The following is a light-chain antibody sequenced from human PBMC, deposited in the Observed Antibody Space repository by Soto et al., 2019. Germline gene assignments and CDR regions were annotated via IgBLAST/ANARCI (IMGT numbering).Light chain of an antibody. CDR2: GAS. Sequence: EIVLTQSPDTLSLSPGERATLSCRASQVVNNNLLAWYQQKPGQAPRLLIYGASNRPGGIPDKFSGSGSGTDFTFTINRLEPEDFAVYYCQQYGRSPYTFAQGTKLEI. V-gene: IGKV3-20*01. J-gene: IGKJ2*01. CDR1: QVVNNNL. CDR3: QQYGRSPYT.